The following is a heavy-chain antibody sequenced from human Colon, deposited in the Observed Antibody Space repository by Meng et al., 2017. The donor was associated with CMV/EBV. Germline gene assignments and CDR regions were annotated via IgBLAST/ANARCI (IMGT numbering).Heavy chain of an antibody. CDR2: IKEDGTGQ. V-gene: IGHV3-7*01. CDR3: VRYANSQYGMDV. D-gene: IGHD2-21*01. J-gene: IGHJ6*02. Sequence: GGSLRLSCAASGFTFTTFWMTWVRQAPGKGLEWVASIKEDGTGQWYVDSVKGRFTISRDDAKKSVYLQMNSLRAEDTAVYYCVRYANSQYGMDVWGQGTTVTVSS. CDR1: GFTFTTFW.